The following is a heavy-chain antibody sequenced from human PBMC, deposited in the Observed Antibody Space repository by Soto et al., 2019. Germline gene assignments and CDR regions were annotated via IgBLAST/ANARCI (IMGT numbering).Heavy chain of an antibody. D-gene: IGHD6-6*01. CDR3: AGDIAARPYYYGMDV. J-gene: IGHJ6*02. CDR1: GGSISSYY. V-gene: IGHV4-59*01. CDR2: IYYSGST. Sequence: PSETLSLTCXVSGGSISSYYWSWIRQPPGKGLEWIGYIYYSGSTNYNPSLKSRVTISVDTSKNQFSLKLSSVTAADTAVYYCAGDIAARPYYYGMDVWGQGTTVTVSS.